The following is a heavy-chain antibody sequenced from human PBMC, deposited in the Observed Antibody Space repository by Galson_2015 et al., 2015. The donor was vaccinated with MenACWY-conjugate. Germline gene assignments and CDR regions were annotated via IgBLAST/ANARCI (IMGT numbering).Heavy chain of an antibody. V-gene: IGHV3-7*01. CDR2: IKQDGSEK. D-gene: IGHD1-26*01. Sequence: SLRLSCAASGFTFSSYWMSWVRQAPGKGLEWVANIKQDGSEKYYVDSVKGRFTISRDNAKNSLYLQMNSLRAEDTAVYYCARDHGATPNRDFDYWGQGTLVTVSS. J-gene: IGHJ4*02. CDR1: GFTFSSYW. CDR3: ARDHGATPNRDFDY.